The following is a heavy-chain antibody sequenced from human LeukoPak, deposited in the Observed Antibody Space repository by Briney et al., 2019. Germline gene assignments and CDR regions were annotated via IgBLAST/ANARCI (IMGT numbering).Heavy chain of an antibody. Sequence: PSETLSLTCTVSGGSISSSSYCWGWIRPPPGKGLEWMGSIYYSGSTYYNPALKGRVHITVDTSRSQFSLKLSSVTAADTAVYYCARHCLPDYDYVWGSYRLDYWGQGTLVTVSS. D-gene: IGHD3-16*02. CDR1: GGSISSSSYC. J-gene: IGHJ4*02. CDR3: ARHCLPDYDYVWGSYRLDY. V-gene: IGHV4-39*01. CDR2: IYYSGST.